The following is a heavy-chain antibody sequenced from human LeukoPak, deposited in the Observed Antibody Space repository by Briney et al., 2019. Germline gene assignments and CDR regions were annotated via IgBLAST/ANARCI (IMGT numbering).Heavy chain of an antibody. CDR1: GFTFDDYA. J-gene: IGHJ5*02. CDR2: ISWNSGSI. CDR3: AKDPILRSSWIKWFDP. D-gene: IGHD4-17*01. V-gene: IGHV3-9*01. Sequence: PGGSLRLSCAASGFTFDDYAMHWVRQAPGKGLEWVSGISWNSGSIGYADSVKGRFTISRDNAKNSLYPQMNSLRAEDTALYYCAKDPILRSSWIKWFDPWGQGTLVTVSS.